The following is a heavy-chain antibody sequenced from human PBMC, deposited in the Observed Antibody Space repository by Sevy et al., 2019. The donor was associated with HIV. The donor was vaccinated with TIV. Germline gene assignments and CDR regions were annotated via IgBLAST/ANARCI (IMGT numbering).Heavy chain of an antibody. CDR3: AQEQLGRFDS. V-gene: IGHV3-7*01. CDR2: IKQDGSDK. D-gene: IGHD1-26*01. J-gene: IGHJ4*02. CDR1: GFTFSGYW. Sequence: GGSLRLSCAASGFTFSGYWMNWVRQAPGKGLEWVAKIKQDGSDKYYVDSVKGRFTISRENAKNSLYLQMNSLRVEDTAVYYCAQEQLGRFDSWGQGTLVTVSS.